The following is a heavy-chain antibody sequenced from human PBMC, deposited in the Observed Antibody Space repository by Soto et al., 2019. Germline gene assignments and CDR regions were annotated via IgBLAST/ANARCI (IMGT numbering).Heavy chain of an antibody. V-gene: IGHV4-30-4*01. Sequence: QVQLQESGPGLVKPSQTLSLTCTVSGGSISSGDYYWSWNRQPPGKGLEWTGYIYYSGSTYYNPSLKSRVTISVDTSKYQFSLKLSSVTAADTAVYYCARAQVSGFLVSWGQGTLVTVSS. CDR3: ARAQVSGFLVS. CDR1: GGSISSGDYY. CDR2: IYYSGST. J-gene: IGHJ4*02. D-gene: IGHD3-10*01.